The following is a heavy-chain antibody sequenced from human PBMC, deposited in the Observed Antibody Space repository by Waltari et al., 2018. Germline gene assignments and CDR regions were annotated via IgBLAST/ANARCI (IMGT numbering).Heavy chain of an antibody. V-gene: IGHV3-7*01. CDR3: ARDQWFGFDI. Sequence: EVQLVESGGGLVQPGGSLSLSCAATGFPLRDYWMSWVRQAPGKGPDWLANIKKDGGEEYYVDSVRGRFTISGDNAKNSLYLQMNSLRPEDTAVYYCARDQWFGFDIWGQGTMVTVSS. J-gene: IGHJ3*02. CDR2: IKKDGGEE. D-gene: IGHD3-22*01. CDR1: GFPLRDYW.